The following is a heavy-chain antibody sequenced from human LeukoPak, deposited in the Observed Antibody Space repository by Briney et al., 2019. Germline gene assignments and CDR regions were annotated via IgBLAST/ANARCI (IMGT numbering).Heavy chain of an antibody. Sequence: PGGSLRLSCAASGFTFSSYAMSWVRQAPGKGLEWVSAISGSGGSTYYADSVKGRFTISRDNSKSTLYLQVNSLRAEDTAVYYCARGKSDYSSSPSNFDYWGQGTLVTVSS. CDR3: ARGKSDYSSSPSNFDY. J-gene: IGHJ4*02. D-gene: IGHD6-6*01. V-gene: IGHV3-23*01. CDR1: GFTFSSYA. CDR2: ISGSGGST.